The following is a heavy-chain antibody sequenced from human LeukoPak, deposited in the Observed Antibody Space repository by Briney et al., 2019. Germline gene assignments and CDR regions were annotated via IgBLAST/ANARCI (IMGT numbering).Heavy chain of an antibody. CDR1: GFTFSSYS. CDR2: ISSSSSYI. J-gene: IGHJ4*02. CDR3: ARDHPLTYYDSSGYFDY. D-gene: IGHD3-22*01. Sequence: GGSLRLSCAASGFTFSSYSMNWVRQAPGKGLEWVSYISSSSSYIYYADSVKGRFTISRDNAKNSLYLQMNSLRAEDTAVYYCARDHPLTYYDSSGYFDYWGQGTLVTVSS. V-gene: IGHV3-21*01.